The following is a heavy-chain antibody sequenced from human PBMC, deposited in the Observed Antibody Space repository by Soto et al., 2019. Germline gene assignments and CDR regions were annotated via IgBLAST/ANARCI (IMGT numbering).Heavy chain of an antibody. CDR2: INSDGSST. CDR1: GFTISNYW. CDR3: ARDGSGWSFDY. V-gene: IGHV3-74*01. D-gene: IGHD6-19*01. Sequence: EVQLVASGGGLVQPGGSLRLSCAASGFTISNYWMHWVRQAPGKGLVWVSRINSDGSSTTYADYVKGRLTISRDNAKNTLYLQMNSQRAEDTAVYYCARDGSGWSFDYWGQGTLVTVSS. J-gene: IGHJ4*02.